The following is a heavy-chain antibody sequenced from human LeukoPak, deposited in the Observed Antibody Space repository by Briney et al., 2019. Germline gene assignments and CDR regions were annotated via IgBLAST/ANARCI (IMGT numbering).Heavy chain of an antibody. CDR3: AKDPFDYSNYPHTAGFDY. Sequence: QPGRSLRLSCAASXFTFSSYVMHWVRQAPGKGLEWVAVISYDGSIKYYADSVKGRFTISRDNSKNTLYLQMNSLRTEDTAVYYCAKDPFDYSNYPHTAGFDYWGQGTLVTVSS. J-gene: IGHJ4*02. CDR2: ISYDGSIK. V-gene: IGHV3-30*18. CDR1: XFTFSSYV. D-gene: IGHD4-11*01.